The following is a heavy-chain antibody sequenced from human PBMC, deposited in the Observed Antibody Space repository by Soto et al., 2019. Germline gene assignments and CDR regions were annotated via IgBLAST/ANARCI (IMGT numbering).Heavy chain of an antibody. Sequence: EVQLLESGGGLVQPGGSLRLSCAASGFTFSNYVLSWVRQAPGKGLEWVSAISGTGGSTYYADSVKGRFTISRDNSKNTLYVQMNSLRGEDTAVYYCAREGKRVRGPDYWGKGTLVTVSS. CDR1: GFTFSNYV. CDR3: AREGKRVRGPDY. J-gene: IGHJ4*02. V-gene: IGHV3-23*01. D-gene: IGHD3-10*01. CDR2: ISGTGGST.